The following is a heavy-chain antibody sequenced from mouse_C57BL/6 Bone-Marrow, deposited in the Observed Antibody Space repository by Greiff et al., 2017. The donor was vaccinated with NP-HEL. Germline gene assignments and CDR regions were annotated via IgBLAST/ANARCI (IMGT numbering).Heavy chain of an antibody. CDR1: GYTFTSYW. V-gene: IGHV1-69*01. CDR3: ARRRTAQAPWFAY. Sequence: VQLQQPGAELVMPGASVKLSCKASGYTFTSYWMHWVKQRPGQGLEWIGEIDPSDSYTNYNQKFKGKSTLTVDKSSSTAYMQLSSLTSEDSAVYYCARRRTAQAPWFAYWGQGTLVTVSA. CDR2: IDPSDSYT. J-gene: IGHJ3*01. D-gene: IGHD3-2*02.